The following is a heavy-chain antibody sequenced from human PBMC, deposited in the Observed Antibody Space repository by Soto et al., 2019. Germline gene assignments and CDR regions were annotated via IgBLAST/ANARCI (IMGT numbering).Heavy chain of an antibody. D-gene: IGHD3-3*01. V-gene: IGHV1-8*01. Sequence: GASVKVSCKASGYTFTSYDINWVRQATGQGLEWMGWMNPNSGNTRYAQKFQGRVTMTRNTSISTAYMELSSLRSEDTAVYYCARGLGFWSGYTDLDYWAQGTLVTVSS. J-gene: IGHJ4*02. CDR3: ARGLGFWSGYTDLDY. CDR1: GYTFTSYD. CDR2: MNPNSGNT.